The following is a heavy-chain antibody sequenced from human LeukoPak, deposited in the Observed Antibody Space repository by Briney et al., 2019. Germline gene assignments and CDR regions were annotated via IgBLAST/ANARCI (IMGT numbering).Heavy chain of an antibody. CDR1: GGSISSYY. Sequence: SETLSLTCTVSGGSISSYYWSWIRQPPGKGLEWIGCIYYSGSTNYNPSLKSRVTVSVDTSKNQFSLKLSSVTAADTAVYYCARHYGQGWWSSGWNWFDPWGQGTLVTVSS. V-gene: IGHV4-59*08. D-gene: IGHD6-19*01. CDR3: ARHYGQGWWSSGWNWFDP. J-gene: IGHJ5*02. CDR2: IYYSGST.